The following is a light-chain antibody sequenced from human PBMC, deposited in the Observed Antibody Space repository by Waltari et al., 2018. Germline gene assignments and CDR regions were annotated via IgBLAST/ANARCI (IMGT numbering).Light chain of an antibody. CDR1: SSDVGSYNY. Sequence: QSALTQPASVSVSPGQSIPISCTGTSSDVGSYNYVSWYQHHPGKTPKLMMSDVSEVPSGFSHRFSGSKSGNTASLTISGLQAEDEADYYCSSFTSSYTLVFGTGTKVTVL. V-gene: IGLV2-14*03. CDR3: SSFTSSYTLV. CDR2: DVS. J-gene: IGLJ1*01.